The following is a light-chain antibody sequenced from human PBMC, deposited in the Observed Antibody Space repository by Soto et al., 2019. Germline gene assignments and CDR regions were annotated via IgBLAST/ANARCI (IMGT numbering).Light chain of an antibody. CDR3: QQYKSYFRA. J-gene: IGKJ1*01. V-gene: IGKV1-39*01. CDR2: AAS. Sequence: DIQMTQSPSSLSASVGDRVTITCRASQSISSYLNWYQQKPGKAPKLLIYAASSLQSGVPSRFSGSGSGTEFALTISSRLPDDFATYVCQQYKSYFRAFGQGTKVDIK. CDR1: QSISSY.